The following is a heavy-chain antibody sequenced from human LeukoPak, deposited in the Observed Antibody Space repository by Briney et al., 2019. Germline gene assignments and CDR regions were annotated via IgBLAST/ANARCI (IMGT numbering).Heavy chain of an antibody. Sequence: GESLRLSCAASGFTFSSYWMHWVRQAPGKGLVWVSRIRSDGSTNYADTVKDRFTISRDNAKNTLSLQMNSLRAEDTGVYYCARAPSEIGGYYPEYFRHWGQGTLVTVSS. D-gene: IGHD3-22*01. CDR2: IRSDGST. V-gene: IGHV3-74*01. J-gene: IGHJ1*01. CDR3: ARAPSEIGGYYPEYFRH. CDR1: GFTFSSYW.